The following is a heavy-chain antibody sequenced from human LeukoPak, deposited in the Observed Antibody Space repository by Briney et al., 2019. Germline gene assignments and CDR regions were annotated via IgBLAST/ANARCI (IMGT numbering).Heavy chain of an antibody. Sequence: GGSLRLSSAASGFTFTTYSFHWVPPGPGLGLELVSSISSSSTYIYYADAVKGRFTISRDSAKNSLYLQMNSLRAEDTAVYYCARGGGSYDYWGQGTLVTVSS. CDR3: ARGGGSYDY. CDR1: GFTFTTYS. J-gene: IGHJ4*02. D-gene: IGHD1-26*01. V-gene: IGHV3-21*01. CDR2: ISSSSTYI.